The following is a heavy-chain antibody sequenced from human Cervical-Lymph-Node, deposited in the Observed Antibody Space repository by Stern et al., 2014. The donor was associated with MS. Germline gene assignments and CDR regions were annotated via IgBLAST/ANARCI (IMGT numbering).Heavy chain of an antibody. CDR2: IYLGDSNT. CDR3: ARPGSAWSLDY. V-gene: IGHV5-51*03. Sequence: EVQLEESGAEVKKPGESLKISCKGSGYDFTSSWIGWGRQMPGKGLEWMGIIYLGDSNTEYSPSFEGQVTISADKSVTTAYLQWSSLKASDTAMYYCARPGSAWSLDYWGQGTLVTVSS. D-gene: IGHD6-19*01. CDR1: GYDFTSSW. J-gene: IGHJ4*02.